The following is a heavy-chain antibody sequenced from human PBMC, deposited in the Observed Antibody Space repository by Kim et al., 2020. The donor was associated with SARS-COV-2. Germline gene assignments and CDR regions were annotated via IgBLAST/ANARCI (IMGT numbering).Heavy chain of an antibody. CDR2: IYYSGST. V-gene: IGHV4-39*01. J-gene: IGHJ4*02. Sequence: SETLSLTCTVSGGSISSSSYYWGWIRQPPGKGLEWIGSIYYSGSTYYNPSLKSRVTISVDTSKNQFSLKLSSVTAADTAVYYCASLRGDWGDYYFDYWGQGTLVTVSS. D-gene: IGHD7-27*01. CDR3: ASLRGDWGDYYFDY. CDR1: GGSISSSSYY.